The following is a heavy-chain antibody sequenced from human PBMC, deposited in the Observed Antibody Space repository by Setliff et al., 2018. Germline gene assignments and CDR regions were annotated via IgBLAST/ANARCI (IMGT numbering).Heavy chain of an antibody. Sequence: SETLSLTCSVSGGSISSSSYYWGWIRQPPGKGLEWIGTIYYSGGSTYFNPSLKSRVTISVDTSKNQFSLKLRSVTAADTAVYYCARAYYYASGNSHNYYMDVWGKGIAVTVSS. J-gene: IGHJ6*03. CDR1: GGSISSSSYY. CDR3: ARAYYYASGNSHNYYMDV. CDR2: IYYSGGST. D-gene: IGHD3-10*01. V-gene: IGHV4-39*01.